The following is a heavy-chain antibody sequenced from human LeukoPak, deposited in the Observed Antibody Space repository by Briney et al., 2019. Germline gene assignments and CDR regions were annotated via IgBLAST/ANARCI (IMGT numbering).Heavy chain of an antibody. D-gene: IGHD6-13*01. CDR1: GGSISSYY. J-gene: IGHJ4*02. CDR2: IYYSGST. CDR3: ARGKENSSSWTAGLVDY. Sequence: SETLSPTCTVSGGSISSYYWNWIRQSPGKGLEWIGYIYYSGSTNYNPSLESRVTISVDTSKNQFSLKLTSVIAADTAIYYCARGKENSSSWTAGLVDYWGQGILVTVSS. V-gene: IGHV4-59*01.